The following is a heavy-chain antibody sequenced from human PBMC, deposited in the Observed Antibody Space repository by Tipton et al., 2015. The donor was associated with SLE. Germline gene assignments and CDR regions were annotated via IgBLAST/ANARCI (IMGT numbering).Heavy chain of an antibody. J-gene: IGHJ3*02. CDR1: GGSISSDDSF. CDR3: ARDQGYCSSTSCPFLSFDI. Sequence: TLSLTCTVSGGSISSDDSFWTWIRQVPGEGLEWIGNILYSGSTYYNPSLTNRLTIALDTSTNQFSLKLSSVTAADTAVYYCARDQGYCSSTSCPFLSFDIWGQGTMVTVSS. CDR2: ILYSGST. D-gene: IGHD2-2*01. V-gene: IGHV4-31*03.